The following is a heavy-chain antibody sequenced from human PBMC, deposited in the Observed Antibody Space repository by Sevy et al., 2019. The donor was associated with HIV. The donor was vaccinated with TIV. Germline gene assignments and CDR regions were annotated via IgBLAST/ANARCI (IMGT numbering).Heavy chain of an antibody. D-gene: IGHD6-19*01. CDR2: IRNQANNYTT. J-gene: IGHJ4*02. CDR1: GFTFSGSA. Sequence: GGSLRLSCAVSGFTFSGSAMDWVRHTSGKGLEWLGRIRNQANNYTTTYAASVKGRFVISRDDSKNTAYLHMSNLKSEDTAVYYCTSGIAVVGTVYFDYWGRGPLVTVSS. CDR3: TSGIAVVGTVYFDY. V-gene: IGHV3-73*01.